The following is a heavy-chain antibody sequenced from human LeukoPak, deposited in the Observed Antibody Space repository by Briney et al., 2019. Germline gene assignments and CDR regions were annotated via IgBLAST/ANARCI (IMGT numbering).Heavy chain of an antibody. CDR1: GFTFSNYA. CDR3: ARDQRYSYGYVYYYYYYGMDV. CDR2: ISGSGGST. D-gene: IGHD5-18*01. V-gene: IGHV3-23*01. J-gene: IGHJ6*02. Sequence: PGGSLRLSCAASGFTFSNYAMNWVRQAPGKGLEWVSTISGSGGSTYYADSVKGRFTISRDDSKNTLYLQMNSLRAEDTAAYYCARDQRYSYGYVYYYYYYGMDVWGQGTTVTASS.